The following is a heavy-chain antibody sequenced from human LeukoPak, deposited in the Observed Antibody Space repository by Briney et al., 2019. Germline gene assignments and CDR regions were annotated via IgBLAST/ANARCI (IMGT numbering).Heavy chain of an antibody. CDR2: IYYSGST. V-gene: IGHV4-59*08. J-gene: IGHJ4*02. Sequence: SETLSLTCTVSGGSIKSYYWSWIRQPPGKGLEWIGYIYYSGSTNYNPSLKSRVTISVDTSKNQSSLKLSSVTATDTAVYYCARLDYYASGFFEYWGRGTLVTVSS. CDR3: ARLDYYASGFFEY. D-gene: IGHD3-10*01. CDR1: GGSIKSYY.